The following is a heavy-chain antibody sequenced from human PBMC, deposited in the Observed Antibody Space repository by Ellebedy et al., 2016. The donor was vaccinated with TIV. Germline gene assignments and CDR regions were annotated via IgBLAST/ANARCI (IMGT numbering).Heavy chain of an antibody. V-gene: IGHV1-18*01. Sequence: ASVKVSXXASGGTFNNYAISWVRQAPGQGLEWMGWISAYNDNTNYAQKLQGRVTMTTDTSTSTAYMELRSLRSDDTAIYYCARGVVRGPTFDYWGQGTLVTVSS. CDR1: GGTFNNYA. J-gene: IGHJ4*02. D-gene: IGHD3-10*01. CDR2: ISAYNDNT. CDR3: ARGVVRGPTFDY.